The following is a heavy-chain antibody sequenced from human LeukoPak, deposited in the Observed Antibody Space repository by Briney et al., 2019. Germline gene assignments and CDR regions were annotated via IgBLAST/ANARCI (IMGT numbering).Heavy chain of an antibody. CDR2: IYYSGST. Sequence: SETLSLTCTVSGGSVSSGSYYWSWIRQPPGKGLEWIGYIYYSGSTNYNPSLKSRVTISVDTSKNQFSLKLGSVTAADTAVYYCARDAVVPAAILADYYYYGMDVWGQGTTVTVSS. V-gene: IGHV4-61*01. J-gene: IGHJ6*02. CDR1: GGSVSSGSYY. CDR3: ARDAVVPAAILADYYYYGMDV. D-gene: IGHD2-2*01.